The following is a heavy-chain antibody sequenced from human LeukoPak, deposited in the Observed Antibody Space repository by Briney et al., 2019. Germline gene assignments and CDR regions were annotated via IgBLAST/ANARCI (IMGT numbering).Heavy chain of an antibody. J-gene: IGHJ6*03. CDR1: GFKFSDHY. CDR2: SRNKASSYTT. D-gene: IGHD4-17*01. Sequence: PGGSQRLSCAASGFKFSDHYIGWVRQAPGKGLEWVGRSRNKASSYTTEYAASVEGRFTISRDVSESSLYLQMNSLRTEDTAVYYCARVPATVTTFYYYYYYMDVWGKGTTVTVSS. CDR3: ARVPATVTTFYYYYYYMDV. V-gene: IGHV3-72*01.